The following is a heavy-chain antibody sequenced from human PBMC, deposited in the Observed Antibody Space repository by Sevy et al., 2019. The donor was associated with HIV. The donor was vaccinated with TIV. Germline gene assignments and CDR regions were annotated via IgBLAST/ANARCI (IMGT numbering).Heavy chain of an antibody. D-gene: IGHD6-19*01. J-gene: IGHJ4*01. CDR2: VHYGGST. V-gene: IGHV4-39*01. CDR3: ARNNSGHSFDF. Sequence: SETLSLTCSVSDGSMTNNNYYWAWIRRPPGKGLEWIVSVHYGGSTHYNPSFWGRVSISVDTSKRVVSLDLSSVTSADTAVYFCARNNSGHSFDFWGHGILVTVSS. CDR1: DGSMTNNNYY.